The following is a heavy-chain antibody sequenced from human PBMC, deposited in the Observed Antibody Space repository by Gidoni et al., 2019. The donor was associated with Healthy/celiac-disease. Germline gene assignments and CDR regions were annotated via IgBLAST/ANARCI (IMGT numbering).Heavy chain of an antibody. V-gene: IGHV3-33*01. J-gene: IGHJ6*03. CDR3: ARESTTYYYYYMDV. CDR1: GFTFSSYG. CDR2: IWYDGSNK. Sequence: QVQLVESGGGVVQPGRSLRLSCAASGFTFSSYGMHWVRQAPGKGLEWVAVIWYDGSNKYYADSVKGRFTISRDNSKNTLYLQMNSLRAEDTAVYYCARESTTYYYYYMDVWGKGTTVTVSS.